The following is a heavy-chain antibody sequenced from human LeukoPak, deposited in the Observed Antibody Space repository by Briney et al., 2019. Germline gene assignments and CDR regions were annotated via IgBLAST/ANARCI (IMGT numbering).Heavy chain of an antibody. CDR3: AKSTIVAGTGLFDY. Sequence: QLGESLKISCAASGFTFSSYAMSWVRQAPGKGLEWVSAISGSGGSTYYADSVKGRFTISRDNSKNTLYLQMNSLRAEDTAVYYCAKSTIVAGTGLFDYWGQGTLVTVSS. CDR2: ISGSGGST. J-gene: IGHJ4*02. CDR1: GFTFSSYA. V-gene: IGHV3-23*01. D-gene: IGHD6-19*01.